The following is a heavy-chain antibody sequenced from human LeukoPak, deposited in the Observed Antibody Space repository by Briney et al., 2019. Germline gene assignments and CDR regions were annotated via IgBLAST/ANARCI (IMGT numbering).Heavy chain of an antibody. CDR3: AGRRDGYNGLAFDY. Sequence: SVKVSCKASGGTFSSYAISWVRQAPGQGLEWMGGTIPIFGTANYAQKFQGRVTITADESTSTAYMELSSLRSEDTAVYYCAGRRDGYNGLAFDYWGQGTLVTVSS. D-gene: IGHD5-24*01. CDR1: GGTFSSYA. CDR2: TIPIFGTA. J-gene: IGHJ4*02. V-gene: IGHV1-69*13.